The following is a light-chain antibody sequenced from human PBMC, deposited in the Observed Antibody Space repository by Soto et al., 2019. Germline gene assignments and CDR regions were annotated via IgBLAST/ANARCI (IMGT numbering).Light chain of an antibody. J-gene: IGKJ1*01. CDR2: EAS. CDR3: QQYNVYPWT. CDR1: QSINRW. V-gene: IGKV1-5*03. Sequence: DIQLTQSPSTLSASVGERVTITCPASQSINRWLAWYQQKPGKAPKLLMYEASSLQSGVPSRFSGSASGTEFTLTINSLRPDDSATYYCQQYNVYPWTFGQGSKVEIK.